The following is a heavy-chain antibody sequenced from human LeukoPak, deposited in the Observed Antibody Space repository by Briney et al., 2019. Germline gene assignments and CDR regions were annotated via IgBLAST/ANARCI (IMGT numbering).Heavy chain of an antibody. J-gene: IGHJ4*02. Sequence: GGSLRLSCAASGFTFSGSAMHWVRQASGKGLEWVGRIRSKANSYATAYAASVKGRFTISRDDSKTTAYLQMNSLKTEDTAVYYCTRHGPEDYYDSSGYPNDYWGQGTLVTVSS. CDR3: TRHGPEDYYDSSGYPNDY. CDR2: IRSKANSYAT. V-gene: IGHV3-73*01. CDR1: GFTFSGSA. D-gene: IGHD3-22*01.